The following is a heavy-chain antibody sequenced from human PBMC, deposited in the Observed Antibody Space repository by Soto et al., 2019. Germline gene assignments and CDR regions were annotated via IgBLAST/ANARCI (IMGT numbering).Heavy chain of an antibody. CDR1: GYTFTSYD. CDR2: MNPNSGNT. CDR3: ARRTIFGVVVRGFDP. Sequence: SVKVSCKAAGYTFTSYDINWLRKDTGQGLEWMGWMNPNSGNTGYAQKFQGRVTMTRNTSISTAYMELSSLRSEDTAVYYCARRTIFGVVVRGFDPWGQGTLVTVSS. V-gene: IGHV1-8*01. J-gene: IGHJ5*02. D-gene: IGHD3-3*01.